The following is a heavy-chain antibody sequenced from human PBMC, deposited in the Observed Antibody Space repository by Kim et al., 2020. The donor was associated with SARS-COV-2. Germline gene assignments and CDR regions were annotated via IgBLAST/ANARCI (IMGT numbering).Heavy chain of an antibody. CDR2: IRNKASGGTT. V-gene: IGHV3-49*03. Sequence: GGSLRLSCTASGFTFGDFAMGWFRQAPGRGLEWVGLIRNKASGGTTENAASVKGRFSISRDDSKSIAYLQMNSLKIEDTAMYYCTRVGGREWGGTFSMD. D-gene: IGHD2-8*01. CDR3: TRVGGREWGGTFSMD. CDR1: GFTFGDFA. J-gene: IGHJ6*01.